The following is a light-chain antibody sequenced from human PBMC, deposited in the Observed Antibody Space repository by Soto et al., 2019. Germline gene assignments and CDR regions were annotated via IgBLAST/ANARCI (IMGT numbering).Light chain of an antibody. J-gene: IGKJ2*01. Sequence: DIVMTQSPDSLAVSLGERATINCKSSQTILYSSNNKNYLAWYQQKPGQPPKLLFYWASTRESGVPDRFSGSGYGADFTLSLSSLQADDVAVYYCQKYAGTPYTFGQGTKLQIK. V-gene: IGKV4-1*01. CDR1: QTILYSSNNKNY. CDR2: WAS. CDR3: QKYAGTPYT.